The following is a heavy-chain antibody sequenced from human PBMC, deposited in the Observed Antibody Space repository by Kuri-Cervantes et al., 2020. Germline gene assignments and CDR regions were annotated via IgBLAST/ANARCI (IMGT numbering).Heavy chain of an antibody. Sequence: ASVKVSCKASGYTFTSYAVHWVRQAPGQRLEWMGWINAGNGNTKYSQKFQGRVTITRDTSASTAYMELSSLRSEDTAVYYCALGGEVGWFDPWGQGTLVTVSS. CDR3: ALGGEVGWFDP. CDR2: INAGNGNT. CDR1: GYTFTSYA. D-gene: IGHD3-16*01. V-gene: IGHV1-3*01. J-gene: IGHJ5*02.